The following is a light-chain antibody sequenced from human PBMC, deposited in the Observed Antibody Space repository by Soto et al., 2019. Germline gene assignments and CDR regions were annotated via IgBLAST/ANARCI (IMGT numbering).Light chain of an antibody. CDR2: DAS. V-gene: IGKV1-33*01. J-gene: IGKJ2*01. CDR3: QQYDKLPPNT. Sequence: DIQMTQSPSSLSASVGDRVTITCQASQDISNYLNWYQQKPGKAPKLLFYDASNLETGVPSRFSGRGSGTDFTSTISRLQPEDIATYYCQQYDKLPPNTFGQGTKLEIK. CDR1: QDISNY.